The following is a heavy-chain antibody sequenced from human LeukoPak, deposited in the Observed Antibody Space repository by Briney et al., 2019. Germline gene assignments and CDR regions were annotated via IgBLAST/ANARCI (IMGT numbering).Heavy chain of an antibody. D-gene: IGHD3-10*02. Sequence: TGGSLRLSCAASGFTFSDYYMSWIRQSPGKGLEWLSHIGGSGGDKNYADSVKRRFTIPRDNAENSLYLQMNSLRAEDTAVYYCAELGITMIGGVWGKGTTVTISS. CDR3: AELGITMIGGV. CDR2: IGGSGGDK. J-gene: IGHJ6*04. V-gene: IGHV3-11*04. CDR1: GFTFSDYY.